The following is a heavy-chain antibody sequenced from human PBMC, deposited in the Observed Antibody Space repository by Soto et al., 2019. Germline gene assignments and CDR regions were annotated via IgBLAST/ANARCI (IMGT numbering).Heavy chain of an antibody. CDR2: INSDGNNA. V-gene: IGHV3-74*01. Sequence: GGSLRLSCAASGFTFGGYWMHWVRQAPGKGLMWVSRINSDGNNANYAESVKGRFTISRDNAKNTLYLQMNSLRAEDTAVYYCARGLIAVAGYFDYWGQGTLVTVSS. CDR1: GFTFGGYW. D-gene: IGHD6-19*01. CDR3: ARGLIAVAGYFDY. J-gene: IGHJ4*02.